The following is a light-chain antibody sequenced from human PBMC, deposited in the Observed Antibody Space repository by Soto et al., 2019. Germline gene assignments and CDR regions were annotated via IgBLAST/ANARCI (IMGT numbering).Light chain of an antibody. CDR2: DDS. V-gene: IGLV3-21*02. CDR1: NIASKS. Sequence: SYDLTQPPSVSVAPGQTARVTCGGNNIASKSVHWYQQKPGQAPVLVVHDDSDRPSGIPERFSGSNSGNTATLTISRVEAGDEADYYCQVWDSSTDHYVFGIGTKVTVL. J-gene: IGLJ1*01. CDR3: QVWDSSTDHYV.